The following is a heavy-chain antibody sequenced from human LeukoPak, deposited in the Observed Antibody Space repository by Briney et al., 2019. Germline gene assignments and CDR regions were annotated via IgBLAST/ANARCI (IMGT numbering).Heavy chain of an antibody. Sequence: PGRSLRLSCAASGFTVSSNYMSWVRQAPGKGLEWVSLLFSGGTTYYADSVKGRFTISRDNSKNTLYLQMNSLRAEDTAVYYCARGGDGYNYAFDMWGQGTMVTVSS. CDR3: ARGGDGYNYAFDM. J-gene: IGHJ3*02. CDR1: GFTVSSNY. CDR2: LFSGGTT. V-gene: IGHV3-53*05. D-gene: IGHD5-24*01.